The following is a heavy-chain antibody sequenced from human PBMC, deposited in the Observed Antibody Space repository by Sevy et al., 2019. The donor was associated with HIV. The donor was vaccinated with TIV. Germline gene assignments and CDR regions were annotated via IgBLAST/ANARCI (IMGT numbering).Heavy chain of an antibody. J-gene: IGHJ4*02. V-gene: IGHV3-30-3*01. Sequence: GGSLRLSCAASGFTFNTYAMHWVRQAPGKGLDWLTFISYDGGNKYYAHSVKGRFTISRDNSKSMVYLQMNSLRAEDTALYYCASAPQGGSDVITPPDYWGQGTLVTVPS. CDR2: ISYDGGNK. CDR1: GFTFNTYA. CDR3: ASAPQGGSDVITPPDY. D-gene: IGHD3-10*01.